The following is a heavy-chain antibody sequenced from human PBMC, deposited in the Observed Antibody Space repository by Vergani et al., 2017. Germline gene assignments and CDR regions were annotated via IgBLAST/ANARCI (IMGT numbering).Heavy chain of an antibody. CDR3: ARGGGYGSGWYLFDY. CDR2: IIPICGIT. CDR1: GGTFSSYA. D-gene: IGHD6-19*01. Sequence: QVDLLQSGAEVKKPGSSVKVSCKASGGTFSSYALSWVRQAPGHGLEWMGGIIPICGITNYAPKFQGRVTITALKSTSTVYMELTSLRSDDTAVYYCARGGGYGSGWYLFDYGGRGSLVTVSP. V-gene: IGHV1-69*14. J-gene: IGHJ4*02.